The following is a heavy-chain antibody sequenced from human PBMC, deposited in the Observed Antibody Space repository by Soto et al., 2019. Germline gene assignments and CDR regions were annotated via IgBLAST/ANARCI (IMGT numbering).Heavy chain of an antibody. V-gene: IGHV3-13*04. J-gene: IGHJ3*02. D-gene: IGHD3-10*01. CDR2: IGTAGDT. CDR3: ARGSTMVRGVILDAFDI. CDR1: GFTFSSYD. Sequence: EVQLVESGGGLVQPGGSLRLSCAASGFTFSSYDMHWVRQATGKGLEWVSAIGTAGDTYYPGSVKGRFTISRENAKKSLYLQMNSLRAGDTAVYYCARGSTMVRGVILDAFDIWGQGTMVTVSS.